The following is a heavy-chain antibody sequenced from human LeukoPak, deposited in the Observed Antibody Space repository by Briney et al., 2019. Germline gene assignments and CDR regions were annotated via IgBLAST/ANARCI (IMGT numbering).Heavy chain of an antibody. CDR1: GFTFSSYS. V-gene: IGHV3-21*01. J-gene: IGHJ3*02. Sequence: PGGSLRLSCGASGFTFSSYSMNWVRQAPGKGLEWVSSISSSSSYIYYADSVKGRFTISRDNAKNSLYLQMNSLRAEDTAVYYCASDLGYSSSWSSAFDIWGQGTMVTVSS. D-gene: IGHD6-13*01. CDR2: ISSSSSYI. CDR3: ASDLGYSSSWSSAFDI.